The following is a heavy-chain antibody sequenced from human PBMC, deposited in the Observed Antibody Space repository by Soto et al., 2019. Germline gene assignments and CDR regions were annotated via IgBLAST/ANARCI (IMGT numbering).Heavy chain of an antibody. J-gene: IGHJ4*02. D-gene: IGHD3-16*01. Sequence: PSETLSLTCTVSGVSISDFYWSWIRQAPWEGLESVGYMYNSGTTIYNPSLNYRATISVDTSKNQFSLRLSSVTAADTAVYYCASTLNPIMISPHGYAQLSFDYWGQGSLVTVSS. CDR2: MYNSGTT. CDR1: GVSISDFY. CDR3: ASTLNPIMISPHGYAQLSFDY. V-gene: IGHV4-59*01.